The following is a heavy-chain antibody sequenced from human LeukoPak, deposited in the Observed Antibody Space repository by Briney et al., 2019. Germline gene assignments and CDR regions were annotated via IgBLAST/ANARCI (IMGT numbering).Heavy chain of an antibody. CDR1: GFTVSSNY. Sequence: TGGSLRLSCAASGFTVSSNYMSWVRQAPGKGQEWVSVIYSGGSTYYADSVKGRFTISRDNSKNTLYLQMNSLRAEDTAVYYCARDHPLIYCSGGSCYDYWGQGTLVTVSS. CDR2: IYSGGST. J-gene: IGHJ4*02. V-gene: IGHV3-66*01. CDR3: ARDHPLIYCSGGSCYDY. D-gene: IGHD2-15*01.